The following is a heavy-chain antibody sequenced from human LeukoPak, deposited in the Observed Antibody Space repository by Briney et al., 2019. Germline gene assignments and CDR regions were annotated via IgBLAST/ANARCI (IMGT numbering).Heavy chain of an antibody. CDR3: AAGYYYDSSGYSN. CDR1: GFSFSSYS. V-gene: IGHV3-21*01. CDR2: ISSSSSYI. J-gene: IGHJ4*02. D-gene: IGHD3-22*01. Sequence: GGSLRLSCAASGFSFSSYSMNWVRQAPGKGLEWVSSISSSSSYIYYADSVKGRFTISRDNAKNSLYLQMNSLRAEDTAVYYCAAGYYYDSSGYSNWGQGTLVTFSS.